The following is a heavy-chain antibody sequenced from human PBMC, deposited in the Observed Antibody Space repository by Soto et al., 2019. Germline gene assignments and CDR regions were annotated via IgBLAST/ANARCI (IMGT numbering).Heavy chain of an antibody. CDR3: ARWGGGAKNPASGTAY. CDR2: IYPGDSDT. Sequence: PGESLKISCKGSGYSFSSHWIGWVRQMPGKGLEWMGIIYPGDSDTRYSPSFQGQVTISADKSISTAYLQWSGLKTSDTAMYYCARWGGGAKNPASGTAYWGRGPLVTVSS. CDR1: GYSFSSHW. V-gene: IGHV5-51*01. D-gene: IGHD3-16*01. J-gene: IGHJ4*02.